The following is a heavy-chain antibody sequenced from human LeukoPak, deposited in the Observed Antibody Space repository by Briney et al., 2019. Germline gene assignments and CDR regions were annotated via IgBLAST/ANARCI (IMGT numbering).Heavy chain of an antibody. Sequence: GASVKVSCKPSGYTFTAYYIHWVRQAPGQGLEWVAWINPSSGGANYAQKFQGRVTMTRDTSITTAYLELSSLRSDDTAVYYCARGPPSTVLTPDDAFDIWGHGIVVSVSS. V-gene: IGHV1-2*02. CDR3: ARGPPSTVLTPDDAFDI. J-gene: IGHJ3*02. CDR2: INPSSGGA. CDR1: GYTFTAYY. D-gene: IGHD4-23*01.